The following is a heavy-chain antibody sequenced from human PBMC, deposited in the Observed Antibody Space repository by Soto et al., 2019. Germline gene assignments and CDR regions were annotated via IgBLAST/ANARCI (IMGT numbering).Heavy chain of an antibody. Sequence: GGSLRLSCAASGFTFSSYNMNWVRQAPGKGLEWVSYISSSSTTTYYADSVKGRFTISRDNAEESLYLQMNSLRDEDTAVYYCARDGGVEPALAQNGYWGQGTLVTVSS. J-gene: IGHJ4*02. D-gene: IGHD1-1*01. V-gene: IGHV3-48*02. CDR3: ARDGGVEPALAQNGY. CDR1: GFTFSSYN. CDR2: ISSSSTTT.